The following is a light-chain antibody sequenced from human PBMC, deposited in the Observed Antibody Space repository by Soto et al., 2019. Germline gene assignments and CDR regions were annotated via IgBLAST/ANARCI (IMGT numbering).Light chain of an antibody. CDR2: GAS. CDR1: QSVSSSY. J-gene: IGKJ2*01. V-gene: IGKV3-20*01. CDR3: QQYGGSPPYS. Sequence: EIVLTQSPGTLSLSPGERATLSCRASQSVSSSYLAWYQQKPGQAPRLLIYGASSRATGIPDRFSGSGSGTDFTLTISRLEPEEFAVYYCQQYGGSPPYSFGKWTRREIK.